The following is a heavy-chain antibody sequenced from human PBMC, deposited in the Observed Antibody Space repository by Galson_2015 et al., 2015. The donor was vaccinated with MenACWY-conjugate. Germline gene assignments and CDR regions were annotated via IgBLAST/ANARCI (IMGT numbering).Heavy chain of an antibody. CDR1: GGSISSYY. J-gene: IGHJ4*02. D-gene: IGHD6-19*01. CDR3: ARYQGQWLAPFDY. CDR2: IYYSGST. V-gene: IGHV4-59*01. Sequence: SETLSLTCTVSGGSISSYYWSWIRQPPGKGLEWIGYIYYSGSTNYNPSLKSRITISVDTSKNQFSLKLSSVTAADTAVYYCARYQGQWLAPFDYWGQGTLVTVSS.